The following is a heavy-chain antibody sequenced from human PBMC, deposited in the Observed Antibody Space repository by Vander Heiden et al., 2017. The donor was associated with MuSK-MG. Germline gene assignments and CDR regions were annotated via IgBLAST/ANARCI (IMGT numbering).Heavy chain of an antibody. V-gene: IGHV3-23*04. CDR3: AKALVGATRDY. D-gene: IGHD1-26*01. CDR2: ISGSGGRT. CDR1: GFTFRREA. J-gene: IGHJ4*02. Sequence: EVQLVESGGGLVQPGGSLRLSCAASGFTFRREAMSWVRQAPGKGLEWVSAISGSGGRTYDADSVKGRFTISRDNSKNTLYLQMNRLRAEDTAVYYGAKALVGATRDYWGRGSVVTVCS.